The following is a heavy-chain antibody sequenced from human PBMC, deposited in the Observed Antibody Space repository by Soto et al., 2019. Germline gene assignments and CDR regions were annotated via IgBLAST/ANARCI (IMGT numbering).Heavy chain of an antibody. CDR1: GFTFSSYG. CDR2: IWYDGSNK. J-gene: IGHJ4*02. D-gene: IGHD4-17*01. Sequence: ALRLSCAASGFTFSSYGMHWVRQAPGKGLEWVAVIWYDGSNKYYADSVKGRFTISRDNSKNTLYLQMNSLRAEDTAVYYCARGLGDFKYYFDYWGQGTLVTVSS. V-gene: IGHV3-33*01. CDR3: ARGLGDFKYYFDY.